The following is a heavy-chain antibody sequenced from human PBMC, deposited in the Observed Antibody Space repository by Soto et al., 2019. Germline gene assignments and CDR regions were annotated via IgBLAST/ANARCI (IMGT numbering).Heavy chain of an antibody. CDR3: ARDGTKAVAGDYYYGMDV. Sequence: QVQLVQSGAEVKKPGSSVKVSCKASGGTFSSYAISWVRQAPGQGLEWMGGIIPIFGTANYAQKFQGRVTITADESKSTAYMELSSLRSEDTAVYYCARDGTKAVAGDYYYGMDVWGQGTTVTVSS. J-gene: IGHJ6*02. CDR1: GGTFSSYA. D-gene: IGHD6-19*01. CDR2: IIPIFGTA. V-gene: IGHV1-69*12.